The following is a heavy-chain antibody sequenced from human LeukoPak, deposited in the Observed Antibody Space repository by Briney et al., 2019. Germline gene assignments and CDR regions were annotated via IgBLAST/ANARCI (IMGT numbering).Heavy chain of an antibody. V-gene: IGHV3-9*01. J-gene: IGHJ4*02. Sequence: GGSLRLSCAASGFTFDDYAMHWVRQAPGKGLEWVSGISWNSGSIGYADSVKGRFTISRDNAKNSLYLQMNSLRAEDTALYYCAKSDRWLRLGPFGYWGQGTLVAVSS. CDR2: ISWNSGSI. CDR1: GFTFDDYA. CDR3: AKSDRWLRLGPFGY. D-gene: IGHD5-12*01.